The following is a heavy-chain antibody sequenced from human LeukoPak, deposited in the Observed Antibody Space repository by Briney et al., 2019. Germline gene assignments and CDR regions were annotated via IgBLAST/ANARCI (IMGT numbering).Heavy chain of an antibody. V-gene: IGHV4-59*01. CDR3: ARDTGYSDYGGYGMDV. CDR1: GVAISSYY. J-gene: IGHJ6*02. CDR2: IYYTGST. D-gene: IGHD5-12*01. Sequence: SETLSLTCSVSGVAISSYYWSWIRQPPGKGLEWIGSIYYTGSTNYSPSLMSRVTISVDTSKNQFSLKLSSVTAADTAVYYCARDTGYSDYGGYGMDVWGQETTVTVSS.